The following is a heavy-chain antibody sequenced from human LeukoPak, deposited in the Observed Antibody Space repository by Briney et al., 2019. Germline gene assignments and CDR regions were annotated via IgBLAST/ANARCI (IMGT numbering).Heavy chain of an antibody. V-gene: IGHV4-39*01. CDR2: ICYSGST. Sequence: PSETLSLTCTVSGGSISSSSYYWGWIRQPPGKGLEWIGSICYSGSTYYNPSLKSRVTISVDTSKNQFSLKLSSVTAADTAVYYCARHWEYYDILTGYYGGYFDYWGQGTLVTVSS. J-gene: IGHJ4*02. CDR3: ARHWEYYDILTGYYGGYFDY. CDR1: GGSISSSSYY. D-gene: IGHD3-9*01.